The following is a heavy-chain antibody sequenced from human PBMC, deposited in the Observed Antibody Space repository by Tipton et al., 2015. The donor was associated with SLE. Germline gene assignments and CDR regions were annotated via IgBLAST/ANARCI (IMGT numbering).Heavy chain of an antibody. CDR3: ASSQYCSDSSCYSFDY. Sequence: LRLSCTVSGYSISSGYSWGWIRQPPGKRLEWIGSMFHGGSTYYNPSLKSRVTISVDTSKNQFSLKLSSVTAADTAVYHCASSQYCSDSSCYSFDYWGQGTLVTVSS. CDR2: MFHGGST. D-gene: IGHD2-2*02. V-gene: IGHV4-38-2*02. J-gene: IGHJ4*02. CDR1: GYSISSGYS.